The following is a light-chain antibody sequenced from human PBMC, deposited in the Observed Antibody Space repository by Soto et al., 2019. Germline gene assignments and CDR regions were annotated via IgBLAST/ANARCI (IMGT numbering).Light chain of an antibody. CDR1: QSVSSSY. V-gene: IGKV3-20*01. CDR2: DAS. CDR3: QQYVRSPPSWT. J-gene: IGKJ1*01. Sequence: ETVLTQSPGTLSLSPGERGTLSCRASQSVSSSYLAWYQQKPGQAPRLLIYDASSRATGIPDRFSGSGSGTDFTLTISRLEPEDFAVYYCQQYVRSPPSWTFGQGTKVEIK.